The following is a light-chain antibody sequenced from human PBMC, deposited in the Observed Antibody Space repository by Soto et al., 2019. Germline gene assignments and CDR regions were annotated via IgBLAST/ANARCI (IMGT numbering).Light chain of an antibody. V-gene: IGKV1-5*03. Sequence: DIQMTQSPSTLSASVGDRVTITCRASQSISNWLAWYQQKPGKAPKLLIYKASSLESGVPSRFSGSGSGTEFTLTISSLQPDDFATYYCQQYNNYHTFGQGTKLEIK. J-gene: IGKJ2*01. CDR1: QSISNW. CDR3: QQYNNYHT. CDR2: KAS.